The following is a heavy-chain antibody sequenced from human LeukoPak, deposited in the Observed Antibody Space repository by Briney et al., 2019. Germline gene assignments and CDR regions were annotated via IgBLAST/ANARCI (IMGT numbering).Heavy chain of an antibody. J-gene: IGHJ4*02. CDR3: ARALTTMISFAAPGGY. Sequence: ASVKVSCKACGDTFNSYATSWVRQAPGQGLEWMGGIISVLGTTNYAQKVQGRVTITADKFTRTAYMEVSSLTSEDTAIYYCARALTTMISFAAPGGYWGQGTLVTVSS. CDR1: GDTFNSYA. D-gene: IGHD3-16*01. V-gene: IGHV1-69*10. CDR2: IISVLGTT.